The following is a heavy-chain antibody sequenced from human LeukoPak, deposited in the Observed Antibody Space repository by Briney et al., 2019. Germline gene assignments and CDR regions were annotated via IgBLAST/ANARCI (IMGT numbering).Heavy chain of an antibody. J-gene: IGHJ4*02. CDR2: ITYDGKVQ. CDR1: GFAFRTYS. V-gene: IGHV3-30*04. CDR3: GREARLGATYYLDA. Sequence: PGGSLRLSCAASGFAFRTYSMHWVRQAPGKGLEWLAVITYDGKVQHYTDSVKGQFTVSRDNSKKTLYLQMISLRPEDTAFYYCGREARLGATYYLDAWGRGTLVTVSS. D-gene: IGHD1-26*01.